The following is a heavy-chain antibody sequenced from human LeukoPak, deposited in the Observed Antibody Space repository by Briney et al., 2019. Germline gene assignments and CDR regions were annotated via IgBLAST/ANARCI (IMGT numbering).Heavy chain of an antibody. CDR1: GGSFSGYY. CDR3: ARGPSGYHNT. CDR2: INHSGST. V-gene: IGHV4-34*01. D-gene: IGHD5-12*01. J-gene: IGHJ4*02. Sequence: SETLSLTCAVYGGSFSGYYWSWIRQPPGKGLEWIGEINHSGSTNYNPSLKSRVIISVDTSKNQFSLKLSSVTAADTAVYYCARGPSGYHNTGGQGTLVTVSS.